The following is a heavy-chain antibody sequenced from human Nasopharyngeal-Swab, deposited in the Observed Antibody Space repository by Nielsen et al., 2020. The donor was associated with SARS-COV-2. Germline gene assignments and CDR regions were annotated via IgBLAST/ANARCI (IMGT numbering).Heavy chain of an antibody. CDR2: IKQDGSNK. Sequence: GGSLRLSCAASGFTFSSYWMSWVRQAPGKGLEWVANIKQDGSNKYYADSVKGRFTISRDNSKNTLYLQMNSLRAEDTAVYYCARDEERAGYSSGWYGLGGQGTLVTVSS. J-gene: IGHJ4*02. D-gene: IGHD6-19*01. CDR3: ARDEERAGYSSGWYGL. CDR1: GFTFSSYW. V-gene: IGHV3-7*01.